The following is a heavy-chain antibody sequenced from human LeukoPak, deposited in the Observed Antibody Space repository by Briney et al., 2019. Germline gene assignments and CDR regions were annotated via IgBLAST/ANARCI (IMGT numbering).Heavy chain of an antibody. Sequence: GASVKVSCKASGGTFSSYAISWVRQAPGQGLEWMGGIIPIFGTANYAQKFQGRVTITADKSTSTAYMELSSLRSEDTAVYYCARESIVGATNDAFDIWGQGTMVTVSS. CDR2: IIPIFGTA. CDR1: GGTFSSYA. D-gene: IGHD1-26*01. V-gene: IGHV1-69*06. J-gene: IGHJ3*02. CDR3: ARESIVGATNDAFDI.